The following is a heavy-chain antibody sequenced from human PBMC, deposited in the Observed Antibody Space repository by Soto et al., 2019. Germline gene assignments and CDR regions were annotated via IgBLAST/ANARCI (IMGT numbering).Heavy chain of an antibody. Sequence: SVKVSCKASGYTFTGYYMHWVRQAPGQGLEWMGWINPNSGGTNYAQKFQGRVTMTRDTSISTAYMELSRLRSDDTAVYYCARGALGYCSSTSCYTGMRGFFDYWGQGTLVTVSS. CDR2: INPNSGGT. CDR3: ARGALGYCSSTSCYTGMRGFFDY. D-gene: IGHD2-2*02. J-gene: IGHJ4*02. CDR1: GYTFTGYY. V-gene: IGHV1-2*02.